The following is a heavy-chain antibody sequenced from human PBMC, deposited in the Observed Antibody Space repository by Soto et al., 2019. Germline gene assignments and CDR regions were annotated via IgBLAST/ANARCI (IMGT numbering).Heavy chain of an antibody. CDR3: GRGPGTAPGGRIAARRGRWFDP. Sequence: NPSETLSLTCTVSGGSISSGDYYWSWIRQPPGKGLEWIGYIYYSGSTYYNPSLKSRVTISVDTSKNQFSLKLSSVTAADTAASYWGRGPGTAPGGRIAARRGRWFDPWGKGTLVTVSS. D-gene: IGHD6-6*01. CDR2: IYYSGST. J-gene: IGHJ5*02. V-gene: IGHV4-30-4*01. CDR1: GGSISSGDYY.